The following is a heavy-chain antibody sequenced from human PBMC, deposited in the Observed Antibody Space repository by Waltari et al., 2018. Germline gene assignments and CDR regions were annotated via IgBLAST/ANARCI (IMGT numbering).Heavy chain of an antibody. V-gene: IGHV4-39*01. D-gene: IGHD3-22*01. CDR3: ARRYYYDSSDY. CDR2: IYYSGST. Sequence: QLQLQESGPGLVKPSETLSLPCTVPGGSISSSCYSWGWIRPPPGKGLEWIGSIYYSGSTYYNPSLKSRVTISVDTSKNQFSLKLSSVTAADTAVYYCARRYYYDSSDYWGQGTLVTVSS. J-gene: IGHJ4*02. CDR1: GGSISSSCYS.